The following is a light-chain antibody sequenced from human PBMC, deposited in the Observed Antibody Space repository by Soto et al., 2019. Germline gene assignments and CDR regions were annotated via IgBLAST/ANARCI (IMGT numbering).Light chain of an antibody. CDR2: EVS. CDR3: TSHTASSTWV. V-gene: IGLV2-14*01. CDR1: SSDVGYDNY. Sequence: QSVLTQPASVSGSPGQSITISCTGTSSDVGYDNYVSWFQQNPGKAPKLMIYEVSRRPSGVSNRFSGSKSANTASLTISGLQAEDEADYYCTSHTASSTWVFGGGTKLTVL. J-gene: IGLJ3*02.